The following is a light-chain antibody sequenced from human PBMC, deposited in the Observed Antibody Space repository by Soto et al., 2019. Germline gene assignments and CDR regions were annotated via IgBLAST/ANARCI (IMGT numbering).Light chain of an antibody. Sequence: QSVLTQPASVSGPPGQSITISCTGTGSDVGAYNYVSWYQHHPGKAPRLVIYDVTNRPSGISDRFSGSKSGNTASLTISGLLAEDEADYYCTSYTSTSTYVFGTGTKLTVL. CDR3: TSYTSTSTYV. CDR2: DVT. J-gene: IGLJ1*01. V-gene: IGLV2-14*01. CDR1: GSDVGAYNY.